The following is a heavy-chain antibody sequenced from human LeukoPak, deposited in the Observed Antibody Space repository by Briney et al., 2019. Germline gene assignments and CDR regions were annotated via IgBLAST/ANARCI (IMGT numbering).Heavy chain of an antibody. D-gene: IGHD6-13*01. CDR3: TKEVRTAAR. Sequence: PGGSLRLSCAASGFTFSSHWMHWVRQAPGKGLVWVSRINGDGSNTTYADSVKGRFTISRDNSKNTVYLQMNSLRVDDTALYYCTKEVRTAARWGQGTLVTVSS. V-gene: IGHV3-74*03. CDR2: INGDGSNT. J-gene: IGHJ4*02. CDR1: GFTFSSHW.